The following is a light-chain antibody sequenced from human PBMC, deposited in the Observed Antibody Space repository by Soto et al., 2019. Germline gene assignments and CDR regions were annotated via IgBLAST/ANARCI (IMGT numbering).Light chain of an antibody. Sequence: EIVLTQSPATLSLSPGERGTLSCRASQSVSSDLAWYQQRPGQAPRLLIYDASNRATGIPARFSGSGSGTDFTLTISSLEPEDFAVYYCQQRSKWPITFGQGTRLEI. J-gene: IGKJ5*01. CDR3: QQRSKWPIT. V-gene: IGKV3-11*01. CDR2: DAS. CDR1: QSVSSD.